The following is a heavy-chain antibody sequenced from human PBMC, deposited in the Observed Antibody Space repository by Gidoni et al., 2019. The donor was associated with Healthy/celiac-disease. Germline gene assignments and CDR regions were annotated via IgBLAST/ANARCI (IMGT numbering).Heavy chain of an antibody. D-gene: IGHD3-9*01. CDR1: GFTFSSYS. CDR3: ASSTPSYDILTGYYYY. Sequence: EVQLVESGGGLVKPGGSLRLSCAASGFTFSSYSMNWVRQAPGKGLEWVSSISSSSSYIYYADSVKGRFTISRDNAKNSLYLKMNSLRAEDTAVYYCASSTPSYDILTGYYYYWGQGTLVTVSS. CDR2: ISSSSSYI. J-gene: IGHJ4*02. V-gene: IGHV3-21*01.